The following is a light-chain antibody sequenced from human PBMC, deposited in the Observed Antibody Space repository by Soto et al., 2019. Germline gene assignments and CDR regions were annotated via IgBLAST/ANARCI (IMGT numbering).Light chain of an antibody. CDR2: EVS. Sequence: SALTQPASVSGSPGQSITISCTGNSSDVGGYNYVSWYQQHPGKAPKLMIYEVSNRPSGVSNRFSGPKSGNTASLTISGLQAEDEADYYCSSYTSSSTLVFGTGTKVTVL. CDR3: SSYTSSSTLV. V-gene: IGLV2-14*01. J-gene: IGLJ1*01. CDR1: SSDVGGYNY.